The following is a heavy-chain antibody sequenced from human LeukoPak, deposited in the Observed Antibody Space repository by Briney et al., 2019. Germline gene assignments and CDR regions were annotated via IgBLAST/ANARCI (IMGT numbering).Heavy chain of an antibody. J-gene: IGHJ4*02. D-gene: IGHD6-19*01. CDR1: GYSISSGYY. CDR2: IFHSGST. V-gene: IGHV4-38-2*02. Sequence: SETLSLTCAVSGYSISSGYYWGRIRQPPGKGLEWVGSIFHSGSTYYNPSLKSRVTISVDTSKNQFSLKLSSVTAADTAVYYCARDRGVAVAGPPGYWGQGTLVTVSS. CDR3: ARDRGVAVAGPPGY.